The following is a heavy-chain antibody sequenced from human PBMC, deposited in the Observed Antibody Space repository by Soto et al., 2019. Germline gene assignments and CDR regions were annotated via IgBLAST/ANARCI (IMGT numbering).Heavy chain of an antibody. D-gene: IGHD2-8*01. CDR1: GYTFTSYD. V-gene: IGHV1-8*01. Sequence: ASVKVSCKASGYTFTSYDINWVRQATGQGLEWMGWMNPNSGNTGYAQKFQGRVTMTRNTSISTAYVELSSLRSEDTAVYYCARVLQGYSNVVCYNNAFEIWGKGTMVTVSS. J-gene: IGHJ3*02. CDR2: MNPNSGNT. CDR3: ARVLQGYSNVVCYNNAFEI.